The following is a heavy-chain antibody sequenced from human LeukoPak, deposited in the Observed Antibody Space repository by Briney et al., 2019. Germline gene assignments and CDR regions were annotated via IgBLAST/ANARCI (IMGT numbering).Heavy chain of an antibody. V-gene: IGHV3-23*01. J-gene: IGHJ5*02. Sequence: PGGSLRLSCAASGFTFSSYAMSWVRQAPGKGLEWVSDINGSGGSTYYAGSVKGRFTISRDNFKNTLYLQMNSLRAEDTAVYYCAKKYNTGLDPWGQGTLVTVSS. CDR2: INGSGGST. CDR3: AKKYNTGLDP. D-gene: IGHD1-14*01. CDR1: GFTFSSYA.